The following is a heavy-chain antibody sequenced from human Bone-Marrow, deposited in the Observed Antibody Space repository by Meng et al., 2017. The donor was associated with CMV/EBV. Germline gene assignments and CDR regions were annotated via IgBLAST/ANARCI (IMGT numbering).Heavy chain of an antibody. CDR2: IIPILGIA. CDR3: ARGPYCSSTSCYIYFDY. CDR1: GGTFSNYA. D-gene: IGHD2-2*02. J-gene: IGHJ4*02. Sequence: SVKVSCKASGGTFSNYAISWVRQAPGQGLEWMGGIIPILGIANYAQKFQGRVTITADKSTSTAYMELSSLRSEDTAVYYCARGPYCSSTSCYIYFDYWGQGTLVTVSS. V-gene: IGHV1-69*10.